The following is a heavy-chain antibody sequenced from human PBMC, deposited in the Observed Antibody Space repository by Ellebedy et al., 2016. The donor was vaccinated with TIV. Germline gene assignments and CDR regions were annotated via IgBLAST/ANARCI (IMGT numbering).Heavy chain of an antibody. Sequence: GGSLRLSXAASGSSFKSYDTHWVRHVPGKGLEWWAVISSDGGRTHYADSVKGRFTISRDNSKNTLLLQMNSLRPEDAAVFYCAKEKRYCSSANCPLGYWGQGNLVTVSS. D-gene: IGHD2-2*01. V-gene: IGHV3-30*18. CDR1: GSSFKSYD. CDR2: ISSDGGRT. CDR3: AKEKRYCSSANCPLGY. J-gene: IGHJ4*02.